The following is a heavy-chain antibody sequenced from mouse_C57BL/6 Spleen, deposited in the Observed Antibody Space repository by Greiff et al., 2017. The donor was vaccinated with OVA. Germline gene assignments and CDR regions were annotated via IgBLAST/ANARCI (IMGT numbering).Heavy chain of an antibody. V-gene: IGHV1-72*01. CDR3: ARAGSNYEGYYAMDY. CDR2: IDPNSGGT. Sequence: QVQLQQPGAELVKPGASVKLSCKASGYTFTSYWMHWVKQRPGRGLEWIGRIDPNSGGTKYNEKFKSKATLTVDKPSSTAYMQLSSVTSEDAAVYDCARAGSNYEGYYAMDYWGQGTSVTVSS. D-gene: IGHD2-5*01. CDR1: GYTFTSYW. J-gene: IGHJ4*01.